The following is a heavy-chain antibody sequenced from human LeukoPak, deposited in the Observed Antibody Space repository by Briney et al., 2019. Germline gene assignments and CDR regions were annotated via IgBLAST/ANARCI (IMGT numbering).Heavy chain of an antibody. D-gene: IGHD4/OR15-4a*01. Sequence: PSETLSLTCTVSGGSISSGGDYWSWIRQHPGKGLEWIGYISYSGTTYYNPSLKSRITISLDTSKNQFFLELSSVTAADTAVYYCARAAWRGTNSRDAFDIWGLGTVVTVSS. CDR3: ARAAWRGTNSRDAFDI. CDR1: GGSISSGGDY. CDR2: ISYSGTT. V-gene: IGHV4-31*03. J-gene: IGHJ3*02.